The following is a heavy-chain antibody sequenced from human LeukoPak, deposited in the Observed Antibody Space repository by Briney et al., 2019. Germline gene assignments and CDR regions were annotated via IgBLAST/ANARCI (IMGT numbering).Heavy chain of an antibody. CDR2: IYYSGST. D-gene: IGHD3-9*01. J-gene: IGHJ6*02. CDR1: GGSISSSSCY. Sequence: SETLSLTCTVSGGSISSSSCYWGWIRQPPGKGLEWIGSIYYSGSTYYNPSLKSRVTISVDTSKNQFSLKLSSVTAADTAVYYCARDSLLRYFDSSLYYYGMDVWGQGTTVTVSS. V-gene: IGHV4-39*07. CDR3: ARDSLLRYFDSSLYYYGMDV.